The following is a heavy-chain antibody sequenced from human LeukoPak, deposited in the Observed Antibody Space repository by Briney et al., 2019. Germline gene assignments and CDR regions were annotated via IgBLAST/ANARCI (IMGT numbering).Heavy chain of an antibody. CDR2: IRSKAYGGTT. J-gene: IGHJ6*03. Sequence: PGGSLRLSCTASGFTFGDYAMSWVRQAPGKGVEWVGFIRSKAYGGTTEYAASVKGRFTISRDDSKSIAYLQMNSLKTEDTAVYYCTRAEITMIVVARWSYYYYMDVWGKGTTVTISS. D-gene: IGHD3-22*01. CDR1: GFTFGDYA. V-gene: IGHV3-49*04. CDR3: TRAEITMIVVARWSYYYYMDV.